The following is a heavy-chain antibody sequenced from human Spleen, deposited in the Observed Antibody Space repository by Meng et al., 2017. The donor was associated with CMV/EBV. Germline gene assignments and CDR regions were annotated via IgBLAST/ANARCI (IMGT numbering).Heavy chain of an antibody. CDR2: IYHSGST. Sequence: HLSLQSSGPGLLKPSETLSLTCTGSGGSISSNGYYWDWVRQPPGKGLEWIGAIYHSGSTSYNPSLQSRVTMFVDTSKNQFSLMLTSVTATDTAVYYCARRRGGSGRDCWGQGTLVTVSS. D-gene: IGHD3-10*01. CDR1: GGSISSNGYY. J-gene: IGHJ4*02. V-gene: IGHV4-39*01. CDR3: ARRRGGSGRDC.